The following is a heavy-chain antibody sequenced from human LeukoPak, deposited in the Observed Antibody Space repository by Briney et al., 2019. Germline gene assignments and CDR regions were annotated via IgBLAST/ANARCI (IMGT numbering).Heavy chain of an antibody. CDR1: GGSISRYY. CDR2: IYYSGTS. V-gene: IGHV4-59*01. Sequence: PSETLSLTCTVSGGSISRYYWSWIRQPPGKGLEWIAYIYYSGTSNYNPSLKSRATISLDTSKNQFSPRMSSVTAADTAVYYCARSYSNTGYYYYGMDVWGQGTPVTVSS. CDR3: ARSYSNTGYYYYGMDV. J-gene: IGHJ6*02. D-gene: IGHD3-9*01.